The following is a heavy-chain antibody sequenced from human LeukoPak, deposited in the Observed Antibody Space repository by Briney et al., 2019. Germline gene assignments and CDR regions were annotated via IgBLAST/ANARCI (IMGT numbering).Heavy chain of an antibody. D-gene: IGHD3-22*01. V-gene: IGHV3-48*01. J-gene: IGHJ3*02. CDR3: ARDHHRRFYDSPARDTFDI. CDR2: IGGSSSTI. CDR1: GFTFSSYA. Sequence: GGSLRLSYAASGFTFSSYAMSWVRQAPGKGLEWVSAIGGSSSTIYYADSVKGRFTISRDNAKNSLYLQMNSLRAEDTAVYYCARDHHRRFYDSPARDTFDIWGQGTMVTVSS.